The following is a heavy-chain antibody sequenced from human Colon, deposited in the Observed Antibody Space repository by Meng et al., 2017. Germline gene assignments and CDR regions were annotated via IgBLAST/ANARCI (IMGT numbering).Heavy chain of an antibody. Sequence: QLQESGPGLVKPSETLSLTCNVSGVSIRSSSYYWGWIRQAPGKGLEWIGSIYASGSAPNNPSLKSRVTISVDTSKNQLSLSLTSVTAADTAVYYCARAVAGDTFDYWGQGTLVTVSS. J-gene: IGHJ4*02. CDR1: GVSIRSSSYY. D-gene: IGHD6-19*01. CDR3: ARAVAGDTFDY. V-gene: IGHV4-39*01. CDR2: IYASGSA.